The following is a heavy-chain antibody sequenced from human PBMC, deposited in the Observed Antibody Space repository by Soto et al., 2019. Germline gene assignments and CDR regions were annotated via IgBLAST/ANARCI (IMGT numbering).Heavy chain of an antibody. D-gene: IGHD5-12*01. CDR2: IDYDGTTT. V-gene: IGHV3-74*01. CDR1: GVSFDSYW. J-gene: IGHJ4*02. CDR3: IRGPRAISRGMGAY. Sequence: PGGSLRLCCAASGVSFDSYWMHWVRQAPGQGPMWVSRIDYDGTTTNYADSVKGRFTISRDNAKSTLYLQMNSLRPEDTAVYYCIRGPRAISRGMGAYWGRGTLDIVSS.